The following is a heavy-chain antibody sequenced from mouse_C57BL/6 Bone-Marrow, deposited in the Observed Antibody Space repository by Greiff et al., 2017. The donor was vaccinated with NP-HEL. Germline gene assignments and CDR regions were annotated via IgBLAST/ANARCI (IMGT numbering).Heavy chain of an antibody. CDR2: IDPENGDT. CDR3: TTCLYYYD. Sequence: EVQLQQSGAELVRPGASVKLSCTASGFHIKDDYMHWVKQRPEQGLEWIGWIDPENGDTEYASKFQGKATITADTSSNTAYLQLSSLTSEDTAVYYCTTCLYYYDWGQGTLVTVSA. D-gene: IGHD1-1*01. CDR1: GFHIKDDY. J-gene: IGHJ3*01. V-gene: IGHV14-4*01.